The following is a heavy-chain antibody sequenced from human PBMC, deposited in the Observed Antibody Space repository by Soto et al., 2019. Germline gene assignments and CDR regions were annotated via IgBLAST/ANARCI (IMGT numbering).Heavy chain of an antibody. CDR3: ARDAGVGYFYSTGGPFGYYVDY. V-gene: IGHV3-30-3*01. D-gene: IGHD2-2*01. CDR2: ISYDGSNK. Sequence: QVQLVESGGGVVQPGMSLRLSCAASGFTFTRYAMHWVRQAPGKGLEWVAVISYDGSNKHYADSVKGRFTISRENSKNTLYLQMNNPRAEDTAMYYCARDAGVGYFYSTGGPFGYYVDYWGSGTGVTVSS. CDR1: GFTFTRYA. J-gene: IGHJ4*02.